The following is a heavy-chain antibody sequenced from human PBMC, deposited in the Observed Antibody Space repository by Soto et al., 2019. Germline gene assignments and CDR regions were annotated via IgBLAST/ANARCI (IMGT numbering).Heavy chain of an antibody. D-gene: IGHD2-15*01. V-gene: IGHV3-74*01. J-gene: IGHJ4*02. CDR3: VRTSRVVAVATREDF. CDR1: GFTFSTYW. CDR2: IDSAGSRI. Sequence: EVQLVESGGGLVQPGESLRLSCAASGFTFSTYWMHWVRQAPGKGLVWVSRIDSAGSRITYADFVKGRFTISRDNAKNTVYLHMNSLTAEDTAVYYCVRTSRVVAVATREDFWGQGTLVTVSS.